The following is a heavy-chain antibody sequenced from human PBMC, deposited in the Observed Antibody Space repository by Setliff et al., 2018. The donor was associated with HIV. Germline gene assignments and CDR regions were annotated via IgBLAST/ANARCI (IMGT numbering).Heavy chain of an antibody. CDR3: ARDAERGYSYGYDY. CDR1: GGSISSYY. J-gene: IGHJ4*02. D-gene: IGHD5-18*01. V-gene: IGHV4-59*12. Sequence: SETLSLTCTVSGGSISSYYWSWIRQPPGKGLEWIGYIYYSGSTNYNPSLKSRVTISVDMSNNQFSLKVTSVTAADTAVYYCARDAERGYSYGYDYWGQGTLVTVSS. CDR2: IYYSGST.